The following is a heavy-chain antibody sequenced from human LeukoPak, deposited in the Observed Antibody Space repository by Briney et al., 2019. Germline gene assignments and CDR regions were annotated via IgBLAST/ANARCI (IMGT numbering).Heavy chain of an antibody. V-gene: IGHV1-2*06. CDR1: GGTFSSYA. CDR3: ARKRKNGMDV. J-gene: IGHJ6*02. CDR2: INPNSGGT. Sequence: PGASVKVSCKASGGTFSSYAISWVRQAPGQGLEWMGRINPNSGGTNYAQKFQGRVTMTRDTSISTAYMELSRLRSDDTAVYYCARKRKNGMDVWGQGTTVTVSS.